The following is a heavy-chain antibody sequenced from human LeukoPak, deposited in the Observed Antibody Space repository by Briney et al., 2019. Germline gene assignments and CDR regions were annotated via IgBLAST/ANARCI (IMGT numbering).Heavy chain of an antibody. J-gene: IGHJ4*02. V-gene: IGHV4-39*01. Sequence: PSENLSRTGTVSGGSISSSSYYWGWIRQPPGKGLEWIGSIYYSGSTYYNPSLKSRVTISVDTSKNQFSLKLSSVTAADTAVYYCEVSGGFDYWGQGTLVTVSS. CDR3: EVSGGFDY. D-gene: IGHD2-15*01. CDR2: IYYSGST. CDR1: GGSISSSSYY.